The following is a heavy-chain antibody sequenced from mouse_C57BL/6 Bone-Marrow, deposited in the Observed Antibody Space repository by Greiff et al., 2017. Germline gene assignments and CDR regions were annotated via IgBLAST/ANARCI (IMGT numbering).Heavy chain of an antibody. Sequence: QVQLKESGPGLVAPSQSLSITCTVSGFSLTSYGVHWVRQPPGKGLEWLVVIWSDGSTTYNSALKSRLSISKDNSKSQVFLKMNSLQTDATAMYYCARHGYDYGGGAMDYWGQGTSVTVSS. D-gene: IGHD2-4*01. CDR3: ARHGYDYGGGAMDY. CDR1: GFSLTSYG. V-gene: IGHV2-6-1*01. CDR2: IWSDGST. J-gene: IGHJ4*01.